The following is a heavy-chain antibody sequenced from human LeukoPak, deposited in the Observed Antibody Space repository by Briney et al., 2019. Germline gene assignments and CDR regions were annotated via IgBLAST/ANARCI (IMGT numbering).Heavy chain of an antibody. CDR3: ARAGAVAGVVWFDP. J-gene: IGHJ5*02. CDR2: IYHSGST. V-gene: IGHV4-34*01. CDR1: GGSFSGYY. Sequence: SSETLSLTCAVYGGSFSGYYWSWIRQPPGKGLEWFGYIYHSGSTYYNPSLKSRVTISVDRSKNQFSLKLSSVTAADTAVYYCARAGAVAGVVWFDPWGQGTLVTVSS. D-gene: IGHD6-19*01.